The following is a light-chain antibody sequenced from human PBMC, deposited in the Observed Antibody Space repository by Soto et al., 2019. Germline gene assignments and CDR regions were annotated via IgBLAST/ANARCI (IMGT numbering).Light chain of an antibody. J-gene: IGKJ2*01. CDR2: DAS. CDR3: QQYSSYSYT. CDR1: QTISTW. Sequence: DIQMTQSPSTLSASVGDRVTITCRASQTISTWLAWYQQKPGQAPKVLIYDASSLQSGVPSRFSGSASGTKFTLTISSLQPDDFATYYCQQYSSYSYTFGQGTKLEIK. V-gene: IGKV1-5*01.